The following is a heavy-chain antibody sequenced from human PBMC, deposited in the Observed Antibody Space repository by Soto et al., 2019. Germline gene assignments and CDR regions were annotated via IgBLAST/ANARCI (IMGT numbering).Heavy chain of an antibody. CDR2: IVPFFGTP. V-gene: IGHV1-69*13. CDR3: ARANQAAISTHYYDAMDV. J-gene: IGHJ6*02. D-gene: IGHD5-18*01. Sequence: SVKVSCKASGATFGTYGISWVRQAPGQGLEWMGGIVPFFGTPDYAENLQGRVTITADESTSTAYMELSRLRSGDTAVYYCARANQAAISTHYYDAMDVWGQGTTVTVSS. CDR1: GATFGTYG.